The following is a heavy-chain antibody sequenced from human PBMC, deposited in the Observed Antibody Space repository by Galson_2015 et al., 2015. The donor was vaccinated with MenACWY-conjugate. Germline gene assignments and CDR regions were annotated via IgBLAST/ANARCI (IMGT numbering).Heavy chain of an antibody. CDR3: AAETTVVTQEFDY. D-gene: IGHD4-23*01. Sequence: SVKVSCKASGGIFSSYAISWVRQAPGQGLEWMGRIIPILGIANYAQKFQGRVTITADKSTSTAYMELSSLRSEDTAVYYCAAETTVVTQEFDYWGQGTLVTVSS. V-gene: IGHV1-69*04. CDR1: GGIFSSYA. J-gene: IGHJ4*02. CDR2: IIPILGIA.